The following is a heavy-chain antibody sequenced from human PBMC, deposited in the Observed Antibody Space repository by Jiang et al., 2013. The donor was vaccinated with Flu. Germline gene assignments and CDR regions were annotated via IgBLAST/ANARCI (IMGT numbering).Heavy chain of an antibody. J-gene: IGHJ4*02. V-gene: IGHV6-1*01. CDR2: TYYRSRWYT. Sequence: QTLSLTCAISGDSVSSSSAEWNWIRQSPSRGLEWLGRTYYRSRWYTDYALSAKSRITIKSDTSKNQFSLQLDSVTPEDTAVYFCARGFGGNRDFDYWGQGILVTVSS. D-gene: IGHD4-23*01. CDR3: ARGFGGNRDFDY. CDR1: GDSVSSSSAE.